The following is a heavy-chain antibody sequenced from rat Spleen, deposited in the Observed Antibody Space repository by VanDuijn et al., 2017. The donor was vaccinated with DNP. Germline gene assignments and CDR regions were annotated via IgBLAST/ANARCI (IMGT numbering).Heavy chain of an antibody. D-gene: IGHD5-1*01. CDR1: GFTFSAYY. CDR2: IGSPAYAP. V-gene: IGHV5-27*01. CDR3: TTALGALDY. J-gene: IGHJ2*01. Sequence: EVQLVESGGGLVQPGRSLKLSCAASGFTFSAYYMAWVRQAPAKGLEWVAYIGSPAYAPYYADSVKGRFTISRDNAKSTLYLQMNSLRSEDMATYYCTTALGALDYWGQGVMVTVSS.